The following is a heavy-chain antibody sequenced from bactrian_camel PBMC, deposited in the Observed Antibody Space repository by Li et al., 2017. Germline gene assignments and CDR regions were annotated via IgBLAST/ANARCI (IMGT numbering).Heavy chain of an antibody. Sequence: QVQLVESGGGSVQAGGSLKLSCVASKVIDILCGMDWYRMVPGNQRVKVSSISKSGATTYADFVKCRFTISRDNAKNTLYLQLNSLIPEDTAVYYCTKDRGLTVVAGSFDYWAQGTQVTVS. CDR3: TKDRGLTVVAGSFDY. J-gene: IGHJ6*01. V-gene: IGHV3S53*01. D-gene: IGHD6*01. CDR2: ISKSGAT. CDR1: KVIDILCG.